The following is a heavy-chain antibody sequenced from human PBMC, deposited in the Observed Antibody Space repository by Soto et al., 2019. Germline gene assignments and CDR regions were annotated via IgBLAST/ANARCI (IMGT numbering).Heavy chain of an antibody. D-gene: IGHD3-22*01. CDR1: GFTFTNAW. CDR3: LGADYYESGSCVHDAFDI. V-gene: IGHV3-15*01. J-gene: IGHJ3*02. CDR2: IKSKTDGETT. Sequence: GGSLRLSCAVSGFTFTNAWMCWVRQGPGKGLEWVGRIKSKTDGETTDYTAPVKGRFTISSDDSKNTLYLQMNSLKTEDTAVYYCLGADYYESGSCVHDAFDIWGQGTMVTVSS.